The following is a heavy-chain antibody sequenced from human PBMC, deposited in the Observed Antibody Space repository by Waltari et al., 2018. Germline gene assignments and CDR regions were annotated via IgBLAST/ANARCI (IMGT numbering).Heavy chain of an antibody. D-gene: IGHD5-18*01. CDR3: ARDGPLQIQSWYSFDY. Sequence: QVQLVESGGGVVHPGRSLRLSCEASGFTFSYHAMYWVRQAPGEGLEWVAGCSYDGSDEYYADSVRGRFTISRDDSEDTVNLQMNSRRPEDTAVYYCARDGPLQIQSWYSFDYWGQGTLVTVSS. CDR1: GFTFSYHA. V-gene: IGHV3-30*07. J-gene: IGHJ4*02. CDR2: CSYDGSDE.